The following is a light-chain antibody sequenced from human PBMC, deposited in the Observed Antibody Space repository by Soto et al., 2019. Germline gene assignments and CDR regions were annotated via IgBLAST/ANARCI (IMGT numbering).Light chain of an antibody. V-gene: IGLV2-8*01. Sequence: QSVLTQPRSVSGSPGQSVTISCTGPSSDVGGLHSVSWYQQRPGTAPKLMIFDVTKRPSGVPDRFSGSKSGNTASLTVSGLQAEDEGDYYCSSYAGTNNFYLFGTGTKVTV. CDR2: DVT. CDR3: SSYAGTNNFYL. CDR1: SSDVGGLHS. J-gene: IGLJ1*01.